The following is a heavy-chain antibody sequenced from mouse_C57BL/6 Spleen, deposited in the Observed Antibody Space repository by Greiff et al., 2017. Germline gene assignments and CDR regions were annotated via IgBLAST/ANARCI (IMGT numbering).Heavy chain of an antibody. CDR3: AKGFYFDY. CDR2: IWRGGSS. V-gene: IGHV2-5*01. Sequence: QVQLKESGPGLVQPSQSLSITCTVSGFSLTSYGVHWVRQSPGKGLEWLGVIWRGGSSDYNAAFISRLSITKDNSKSQVFFKMNSLQSDDTAIYYCAKGFYFDYWGQGTTRTVSS. CDR1: GFSLTSYG. J-gene: IGHJ2*01.